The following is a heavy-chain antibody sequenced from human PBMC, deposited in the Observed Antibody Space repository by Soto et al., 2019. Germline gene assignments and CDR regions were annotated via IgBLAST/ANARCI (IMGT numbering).Heavy chain of an antibody. V-gene: IGHV3-30*18. CDR3: AKELGLWSGYLDAFDI. D-gene: IGHD3-3*01. CDR2: TSYDGTKK. J-gene: IGHJ3*02. Sequence: QVQLVESGGGVVQPGRSRRLSCAASGFIFSNYGMHWVRQAPGKGLEWVAVTSYDGTKKYYGDYVKGRFTISRENSMNTLYLQMDSLSAEDTAVYYCAKELGLWSGYLDAFDIWGQGTMVTV. CDR1: GFIFSNYG.